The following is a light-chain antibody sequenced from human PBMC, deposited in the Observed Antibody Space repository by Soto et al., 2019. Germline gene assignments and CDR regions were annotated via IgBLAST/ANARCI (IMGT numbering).Light chain of an antibody. CDR2: KTT. Sequence: DIQMTQSPSTLSASIGDGVTISCRASQSINTSLAWYQQKPGKAPKVVITKTTVLEGGVPSRFSGSVSGTEFTLTISTLEPEDFAVFYCHQYGSSPQTFGQGTKVDIK. V-gene: IGKV1-5*03. CDR3: HQYGSSPQT. J-gene: IGKJ1*01. CDR1: QSINTS.